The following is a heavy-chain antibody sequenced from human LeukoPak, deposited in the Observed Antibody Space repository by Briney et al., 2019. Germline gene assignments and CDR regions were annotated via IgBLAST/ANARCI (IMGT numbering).Heavy chain of an antibody. J-gene: IGHJ4*02. CDR3: ARDPPNYDILTGADSHFDY. Sequence: SSETLSLTCTVSGGSISSYYWSWIRQPPGKGLEWIGYIYSSGSTNYNPSLKSRVTISVDTSKKQFSLKLSSVTAADTAVYYCARDPPNYDILTGADSHFDYWGQGTLVTVSS. D-gene: IGHD3-9*01. CDR1: GGSISSYY. V-gene: IGHV4-59*01. CDR2: IYSSGST.